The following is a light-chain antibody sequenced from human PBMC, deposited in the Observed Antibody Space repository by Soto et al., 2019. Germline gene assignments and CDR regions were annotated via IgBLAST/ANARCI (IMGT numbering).Light chain of an antibody. Sequence: DIQMTQSPSARSASVGDRCTITCRASKDISNNLAWFQQKPGKVPNRLIYAASSLQSGVPSRFGSSGSGTEFTITITSLQPEDFATYYCLQHNSYPWTFGQGTKVDIK. CDR3: LQHNSYPWT. CDR1: KDISNN. J-gene: IGKJ1*01. V-gene: IGKV1-17*03. CDR2: AAS.